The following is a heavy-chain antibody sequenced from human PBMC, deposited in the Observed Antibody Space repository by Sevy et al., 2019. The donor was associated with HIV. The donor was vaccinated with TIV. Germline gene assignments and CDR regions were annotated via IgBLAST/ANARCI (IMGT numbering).Heavy chain of an antibody. CDR3: ARDRIVGATTLSVSWFDP. CDR2: ISSSSSYI. V-gene: IGHV3-21*01. J-gene: IGHJ5*02. Sequence: GGSLRLSCAASGFTFSSYSMNWVRQAPGKGLEWVSSISSSSSYIYYADSVNGRFTISRDNAKNSLYLQMNSLRAEDTAVYYCARDRIVGATTLSVSWFDPWGQGTLVTVSS. CDR1: GFTFSSYS. D-gene: IGHD1-26*01.